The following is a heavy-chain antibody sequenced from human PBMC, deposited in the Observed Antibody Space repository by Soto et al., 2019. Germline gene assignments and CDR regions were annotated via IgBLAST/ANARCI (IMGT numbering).Heavy chain of an antibody. J-gene: IGHJ6*02. CDR1: GGSITSGGYY. CDR2: IYYSGST. V-gene: IGHV4-31*03. CDR3: ARVCGGDCRYGMDV. D-gene: IGHD2-21*02. Sequence: QVQLQESGPGLVKPSQTLSLTCTVSGGSITSGGYYWSWIRQHPGKGLEWIGYIYYSGSTYYNQSHKGRVTISVDTSKNQLSLKLSSVTAGDTAVYYCARVCGGDCRYGMDVWGQGTTVTVSS.